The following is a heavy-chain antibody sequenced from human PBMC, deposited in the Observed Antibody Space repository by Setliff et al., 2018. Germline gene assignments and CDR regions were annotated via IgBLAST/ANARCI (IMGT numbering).Heavy chain of an antibody. V-gene: IGHV1-46*01. Sequence: ASVKVSCKTSGYSFTSHYMHWVRQVPGQGLEWMGIINPGGLSSSSTQKFEGRVTMTRDTSTSTVYMELNSLTSDDTAVYYCARINFYVSSGYYYASDNWGQGTLVTLSS. CDR2: INPGGLSS. CDR3: ARINFYVSSGYYYASDN. J-gene: IGHJ4*02. D-gene: IGHD3-22*01. CDR1: GYSFTSHY.